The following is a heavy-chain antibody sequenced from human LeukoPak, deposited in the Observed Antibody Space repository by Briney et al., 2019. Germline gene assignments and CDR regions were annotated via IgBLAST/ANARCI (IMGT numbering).Heavy chain of an antibody. V-gene: IGHV4-59*01. D-gene: IGHD2-15*01. CDR2: ISYSGTT. CDR3: ATVRGPDCSGGSCWDY. J-gene: IGHJ4*02. CDR1: GGSISRYS. Sequence: PSETLSLTCTVSGGSISRYSWSWIRQPPGKGLEWIGYISYSGTTNYNPSLKSRVTISVDTSKNQFSLKLSSVTAADTAVYYCATVRGPDCSGGSCWDYWGQGTQVTVSS.